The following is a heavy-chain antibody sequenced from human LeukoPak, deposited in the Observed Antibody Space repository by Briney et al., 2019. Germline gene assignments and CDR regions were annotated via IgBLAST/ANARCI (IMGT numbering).Heavy chain of an antibody. V-gene: IGHV3-15*01. CDR2: VKSKTNGETT. D-gene: IGHD3-10*01. J-gene: IGHJ4*02. CDR1: GFTFSNAW. Sequence: GGSLRLSCAASGFTFSNAWMSWVRQAPGKGLEWVGRVKSKTNGETTDYAAPVKGRFTISRDDSQNTVYLQMSSLKTEDTAVYYCTTGTGKSDFDYWGQGTLVTVSS. CDR3: TTGTGKSDFDY.